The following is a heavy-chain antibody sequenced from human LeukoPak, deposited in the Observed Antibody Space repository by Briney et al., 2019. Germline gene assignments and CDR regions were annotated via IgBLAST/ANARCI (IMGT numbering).Heavy chain of an antibody. D-gene: IGHD3-22*01. V-gene: IGHV4-34*01. CDR2: INHSGST. CDR1: GGSFSGYY. Sequence: SETLSLTCAVYGGSFSGYYWSWIHQPPGKGLEWIGEINHSGSTNYNPSLKSRVTISVDTSKNQFSLKLSSVTAADTAVYYCATYYYDSSGYYLFDYWGQGTLVTVSS. J-gene: IGHJ4*02. CDR3: ATYYYDSSGYYLFDY.